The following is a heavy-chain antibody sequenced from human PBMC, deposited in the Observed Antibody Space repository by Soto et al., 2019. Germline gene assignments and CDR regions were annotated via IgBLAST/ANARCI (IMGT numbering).Heavy chain of an antibody. D-gene: IGHD3-22*01. CDR1: GGSISRYY. CDR3: ARGDYDDSSGYFNWFDP. V-gene: IGHV4-59*01. J-gene: IGHJ5*02. CDR2: IYYIGST. Sequence: SETLSLTCTVSGGSISRYYWSSIRQPPGKGLEWIGYIYYIGSTNYNPSLKSRVTISVDTSKNQFSLKLSSVTAADTAVYYCARGDYDDSSGYFNWFDPWGQGTLVTVSS.